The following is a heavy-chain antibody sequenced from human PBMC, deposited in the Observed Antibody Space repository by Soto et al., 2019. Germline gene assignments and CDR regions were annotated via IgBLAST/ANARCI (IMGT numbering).Heavy chain of an antibody. Sequence: SETLSLTCTVSGGSISSGGYYWSWIRQHPGKGLEWIGYIYYSGSTYYNPSLKSRVTISVDTSKDQFSLKLSSVTAADTAVYYCARSPLYCSGGSCYAYYFDYWGQGTLVTVSS. V-gene: IGHV4-31*03. CDR1: GGSISSGGYY. CDR2: IYYSGST. J-gene: IGHJ4*02. CDR3: ARSPLYCSGGSCYAYYFDY. D-gene: IGHD2-15*01.